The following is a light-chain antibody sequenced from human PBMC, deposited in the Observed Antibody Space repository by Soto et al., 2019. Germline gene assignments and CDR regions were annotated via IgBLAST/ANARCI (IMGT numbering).Light chain of an antibody. Sequence: QSVLTQPPSASASLGASVTLTCTLSSGYSNYKVDWYQQRPGKGPRFVMRVGTGGIVGSKGDGIPDRFSVLGSGLNRYLTIKNIQEEDESDYHCWADPGSGSNYVFGTGTKVTVL. CDR3: WADPGSGSNYV. CDR1: SGYSNYK. J-gene: IGLJ1*01. CDR2: VGTGGIVG. V-gene: IGLV9-49*01.